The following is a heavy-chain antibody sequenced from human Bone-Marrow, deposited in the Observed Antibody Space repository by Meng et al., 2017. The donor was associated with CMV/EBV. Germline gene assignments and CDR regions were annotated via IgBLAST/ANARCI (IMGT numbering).Heavy chain of an antibody. CDR2: INTDGSFT. CDR3: GRDLTGERDL. J-gene: IGHJ4*02. CDR1: GFTFSSYW. D-gene: IGHD7-27*01. Sequence: EVQLVESGGGLVQPGGSLSLSCADSGFTFSSYWMHWVRQVPGEGLMWVSRINTDGSFTSYADSVKGRFTISRDNAKNTLYLQMNSLRVDDSAVYYCGRDLTGERDLWGQGTLVTVSS. V-gene: IGHV3-74*03.